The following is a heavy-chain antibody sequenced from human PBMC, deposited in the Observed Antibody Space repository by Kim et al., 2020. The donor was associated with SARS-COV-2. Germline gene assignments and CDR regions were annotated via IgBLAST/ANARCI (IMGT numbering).Heavy chain of an antibody. CDR3: ARRLDFWSGGTYYYYGMDV. V-gene: IGHV3-48*03. D-gene: IGHD3-3*01. Sequence: GRFTISRDNAKNSLYLQMNSLRAEDTAVYYCARRLDFWSGGTYYYYGMDVWGQGTTVTVSS. J-gene: IGHJ6*02.